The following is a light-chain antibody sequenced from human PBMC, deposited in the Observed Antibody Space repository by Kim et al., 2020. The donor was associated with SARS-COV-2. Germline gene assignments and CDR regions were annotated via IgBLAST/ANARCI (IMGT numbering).Light chain of an antibody. CDR1: QDIRSW. CDR2: GAT. V-gene: IGKV1-12*01. CDR3: QQANSFPLT. J-gene: IGKJ4*01. Sequence: DIQMTQSPSSVSASVGDKVTITCRASQDIRSWLAWYQQKPGKAPKLLIYGATNLQSGVPSRFSGSGSGTEFTLSISSLQPDDFATYYCQQANSFPLTFGGGTKLEI.